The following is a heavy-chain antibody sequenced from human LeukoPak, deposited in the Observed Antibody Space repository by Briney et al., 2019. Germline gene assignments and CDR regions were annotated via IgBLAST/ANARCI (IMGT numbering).Heavy chain of an antibody. Sequence: GGSLRLSCAASGFTFSSYAMTWVRQAPGKGLEGVSTISGSGVSTYYADSVKGRFTISRDNAKNTLYLQMNSLRGEDTAVYYCARGYDYDSSAYPGGYYGMDVWGQGTTVTVSS. CDR3: ARGYDYDSSAYPGGYYGMDV. V-gene: IGHV3-23*01. CDR2: ISGSGVST. CDR1: GFTFSSYA. J-gene: IGHJ6*02. D-gene: IGHD3-22*01.